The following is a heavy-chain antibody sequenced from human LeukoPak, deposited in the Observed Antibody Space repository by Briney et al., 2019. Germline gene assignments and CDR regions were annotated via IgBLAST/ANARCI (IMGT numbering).Heavy chain of an antibody. CDR1: GYSFTSYW. V-gene: IGHV5-51*01. J-gene: IGHJ5*02. D-gene: IGHD6-13*01. CDR3: ARPVYSSSWYWFDP. Sequence: GESLKISCKGSGYSFTSYWIGWVRQMPGKGLAWMGIIYPGDSDTRYSPPFQGQVTISADKSISTAYLQWSSLKASDTAMYYCARPVYSSSWYWFDPWGQGTLVTVSS. CDR2: IYPGDSDT.